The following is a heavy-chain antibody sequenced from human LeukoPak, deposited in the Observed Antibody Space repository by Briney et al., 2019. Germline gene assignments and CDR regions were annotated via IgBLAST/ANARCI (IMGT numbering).Heavy chain of an antibody. Sequence: SETLSLTCAVYGGSFSGYYWSWIRQPPGKGLEWIGEINHSGSTNYNPSLKSRVTISVDTSKNQFSLKLSSVTAADTAVYYCARAAAPTYYDILTGYYRGGYFDYWGQGTLVTVSS. J-gene: IGHJ4*02. CDR3: ARAAAPTYYDILTGYYRGGYFDY. CDR2: INHSGST. D-gene: IGHD3-9*01. CDR1: GGSFSGYY. V-gene: IGHV4-34*01.